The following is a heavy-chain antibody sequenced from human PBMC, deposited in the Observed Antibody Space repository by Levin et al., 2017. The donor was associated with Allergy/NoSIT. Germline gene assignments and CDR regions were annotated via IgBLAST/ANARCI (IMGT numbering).Heavy chain of an antibody. V-gene: IGHV1-2*02. D-gene: IGHD2/OR15-2a*01. CDR2: INPNSGAT. CDR3: ARGILWSRIGGDYYFYNMDV. CDR1: GYTFTGHY. J-gene: IGHJ6*03. Sequence: GESLKISCKAFGYTFTGHYVHWVRQAPGQGLEWMGWINPNSGATHYAQKFRGRVNMTRDTSISTAYMELSRLRSDDTAVYFCARGILWSRIGGDYYFYNMDVWGKGTMVTVSS.